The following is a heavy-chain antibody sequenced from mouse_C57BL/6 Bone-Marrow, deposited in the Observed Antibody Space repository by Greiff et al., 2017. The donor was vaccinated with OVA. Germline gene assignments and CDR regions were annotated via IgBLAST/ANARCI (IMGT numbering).Heavy chain of an antibody. CDR2: IYPRSGNT. V-gene: IGHV1-81*01. J-gene: IGHJ3*01. CDR3: ASEDEYDAWFAY. Sequence: VQLQQSGAELARPGASVKLSCKASGYTFTSYGISWVKQRTGQGLEWIGEIYPRSGNTYYNEKFKGKATMTADKSSSTAYMQLRSLTSEDSAVYFCASEDEYDAWFAYWGQGTLVTVSA. D-gene: IGHD2-4*01. CDR1: GYTFTSYG.